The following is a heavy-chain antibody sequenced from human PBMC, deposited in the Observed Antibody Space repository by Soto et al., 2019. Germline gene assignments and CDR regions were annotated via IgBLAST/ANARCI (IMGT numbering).Heavy chain of an antibody. J-gene: IGHJ4*02. D-gene: IGHD5-12*01. CDR2: IDSSSDTI. CDR3: ARGGVATIFGDS. Sequence: GGSLRLSCAASGFTLSRYSMNWVRQAPGKGLEWLSYIDSSSDTIYYADSVKGRFIISRDNAKNSLYLQMNSLRDEDMAVYYCARGGVATIFGDSWGQGTLVTVS. V-gene: IGHV3-48*02. CDR1: GFTLSRYS.